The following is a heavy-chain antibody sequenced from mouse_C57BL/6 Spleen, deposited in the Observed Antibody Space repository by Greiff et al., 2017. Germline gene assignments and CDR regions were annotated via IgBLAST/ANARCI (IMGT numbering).Heavy chain of an antibody. V-gene: IGHV7-3*01. CDR2: IRNKANGYTT. J-gene: IGHJ1*03. Sequence: EVQLVESGGGLVQPGGSLSLSCAASGFTFTDYYMSWVRQPPGKALEWLGFIRNKANGYTTEYSASVKGRFTISRDNSQSILYLQMNALRAEDSATYYCARWFSWYFDVWGTGTTVTVSS. CDR1: GFTFTDYY. CDR3: ARWFSWYFDV.